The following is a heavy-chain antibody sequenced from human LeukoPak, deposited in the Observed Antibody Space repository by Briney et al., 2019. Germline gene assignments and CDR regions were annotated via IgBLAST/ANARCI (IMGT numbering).Heavy chain of an antibody. CDR3: ARGYYESGGYFPAYFQY. CDR2: INHSGST. Sequence: PSETLSLTCAVYGGSFSGYYWSWIRQPPGKGLEWIGEINHSGSTNYNPSLKSRVTISVDTSKNQFSLKLSSVTAADTAVYYCARGYYESGGYFPAYFQYWGQGTLVTVSS. J-gene: IGHJ1*01. V-gene: IGHV4-34*01. CDR1: GGSFSGYY. D-gene: IGHD3-22*01.